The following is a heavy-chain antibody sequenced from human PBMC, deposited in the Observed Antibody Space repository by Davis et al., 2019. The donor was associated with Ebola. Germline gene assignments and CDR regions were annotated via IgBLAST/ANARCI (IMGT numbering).Heavy chain of an antibody. V-gene: IGHV1-18*01. CDR1: GYTFTSYG. J-gene: IGHJ5*02. CDR2: ISAYNGNT. CDR3: ARSGVGSGYYYEYNWFDP. D-gene: IGHD3-22*01. Sequence: ASVKVSCKASGYTFTSYGISWVRQAPGQGLEWMGWISAYNGNTNYAQKLQGRVTMTTDTSTSTVYMELSSLRSEDTAVYYCARSGVGSGYYYEYNWFDPWGQGTLVTVSS.